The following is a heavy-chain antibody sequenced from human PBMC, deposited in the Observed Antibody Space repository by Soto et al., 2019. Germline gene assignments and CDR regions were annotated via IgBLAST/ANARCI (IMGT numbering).Heavy chain of an antibody. CDR1: GFTFRNSG. D-gene: IGHD1-26*01. CDR2: ISSSSSTI. J-gene: IGHJ4*02. Sequence: LRLSCAASGFTFRNSGMNWVRQAPGKGLEWVSYISSSSSTIRYADSVKGRFTISRDNAKNSLFLQMNSLRDEDTAVYYCARDRGGAGATDYWGQGTLVTVSS. V-gene: IGHV3-48*02. CDR3: ARDRGGAGATDY.